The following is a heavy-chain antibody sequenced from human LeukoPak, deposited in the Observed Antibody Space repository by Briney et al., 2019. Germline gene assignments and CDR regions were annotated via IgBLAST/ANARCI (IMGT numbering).Heavy chain of an antibody. CDR3: VREHYDFFLDY. D-gene: IGHD3-3*01. V-gene: IGHV3-30*03. CDR2: ISYDGSNK. CDR1: GFTFSSYG. J-gene: IGHJ4*02. Sequence: GGSLRLSCAASGFTFSSYGMHWVRQAPGKGLEWVAVISYDGSNKYYADSVKGRFTISRDNAKNSLYLQMNRLRVEDTAVYFCVREHYDFFLDYWGQGTLVTVSS.